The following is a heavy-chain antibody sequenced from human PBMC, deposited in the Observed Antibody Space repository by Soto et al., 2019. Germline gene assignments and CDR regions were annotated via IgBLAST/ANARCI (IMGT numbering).Heavy chain of an antibody. CDR2: IYHSGST. CDR1: GSSIRSVRSS. V-gene: IGHV4-30-2*01. Sequence: PSGTLSLTCAVPGSSIRSVRSSWNWIRQPPGKGLEWIGYIYHSGSTYYNPSLKSRVTISVDRSKNQFSLKLSSVTAADTAVYYCATRRRDGLDAFDIWGQGTMVT. CDR3: ATRRRDGLDAFDI. J-gene: IGHJ3*02.